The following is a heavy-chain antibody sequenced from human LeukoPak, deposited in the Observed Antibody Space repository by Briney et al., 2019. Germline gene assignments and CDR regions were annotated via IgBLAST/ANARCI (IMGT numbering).Heavy chain of an antibody. CDR3: ARSARLWSFDY. D-gene: IGHD3-3*01. J-gene: IGHJ4*02. CDR1: GGSFSGYY. CDR2: INHSGST. V-gene: IGHV4-34*01. Sequence: SETLSLTCAVYGGSFSGYYWSWIRQPPGKGLEWIGEINHSGSTNYNPSLKSRVTMSVDTSKNQFSLKLTSVTAADTAVYFCARSARLWSFDYWGQGTLVTVSS.